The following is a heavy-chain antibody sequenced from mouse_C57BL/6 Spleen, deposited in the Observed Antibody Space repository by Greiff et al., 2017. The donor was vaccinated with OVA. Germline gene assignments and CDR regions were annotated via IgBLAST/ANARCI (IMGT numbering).Heavy chain of an antibody. D-gene: IGHD2-1*01. CDR1: GYTFTSYT. J-gene: IGHJ3*01. V-gene: IGHV1-4*01. CDR3: AIYYGNYVFAY. Sequence: VQLVESGAELARPGASVKMSCKASGYTFTSYTMHWVKQRPGQGLEWIGYINPSSGYTKYNQKFKDKATLTADKSSSTAYMQLSSLTSEDSAVYYCAIYYGNYVFAYWGQGTLVTVSA. CDR2: INPSSGYT.